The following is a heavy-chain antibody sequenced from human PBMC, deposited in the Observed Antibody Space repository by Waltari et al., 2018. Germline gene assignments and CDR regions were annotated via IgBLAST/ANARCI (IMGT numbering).Heavy chain of an antibody. Sequence: EVQLVESGGGLVQPGGSLRLSCAASGFTFSSYSMNWVRQAPGKGLAWVSYIRSSSSTIYYADSVKSRFTISRDNAKNSLYLQMNSLRAEDTAVYYCARDRTIFDAFDIWGQGTMVTVSS. CDR2: IRSSSSTI. V-gene: IGHV3-48*01. CDR1: GFTFSSYS. D-gene: IGHD3-3*01. CDR3: ARDRTIFDAFDI. J-gene: IGHJ3*02.